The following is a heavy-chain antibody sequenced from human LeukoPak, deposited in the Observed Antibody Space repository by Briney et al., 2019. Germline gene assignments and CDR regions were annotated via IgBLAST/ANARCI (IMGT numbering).Heavy chain of an antibody. J-gene: IGHJ4*02. D-gene: IGHD1-26*01. CDR2: ISYDGSNK. CDR3: AKDPRRHRGSYVGAFDY. CDR1: GFTFSSYG. Sequence: SGGSLRLSCAASGFTFSSYGMHWVRQAPGKGLEWVAVISYDGSNKYYADSVKGRFTISRDNSKNTLYLQMNSLRAEDTAVYYCAKDPRRHRGSYVGAFDYWGQGTLVTVSS. V-gene: IGHV3-30*18.